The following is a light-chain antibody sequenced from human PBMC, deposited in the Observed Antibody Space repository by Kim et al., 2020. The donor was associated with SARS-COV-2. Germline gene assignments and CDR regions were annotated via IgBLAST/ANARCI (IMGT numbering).Light chain of an antibody. CDR3: QQCKGAPWT. CDR1: QGISNY. CDR2: AAS. Sequence: DIQMTQSPSSLSASVGDRVTITCRASQGISNYLAWYQQKPGTVPKLLIYAASALKSGVPSRFSGSGSGTDFTLTITSLQPEDVAAYYCQQCKGAPWTFGQGTKVDIK. J-gene: IGKJ1*01. V-gene: IGKV1-27*01.